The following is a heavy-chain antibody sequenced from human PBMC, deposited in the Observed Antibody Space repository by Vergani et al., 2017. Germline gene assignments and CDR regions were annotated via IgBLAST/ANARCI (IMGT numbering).Heavy chain of an antibody. CDR1: GFSFSGYW. V-gene: IGHV3-74*01. Sequence: EVQLVESGGGLIHPGGSLRLSCEGSGFSFSGYWMHWVRQSPEKGLVWVSRIKSDGSITNYADSVKGRFTISRDNAKNTLYLEMNSLRGDDTAIYYCGRARGSGPCFMSNWFDSWGQGTLVTVSS. J-gene: IGHJ5*01. D-gene: IGHD2-15*01. CDR3: GRARGSGPCFMSNWFDS. CDR2: IKSDGSIT.